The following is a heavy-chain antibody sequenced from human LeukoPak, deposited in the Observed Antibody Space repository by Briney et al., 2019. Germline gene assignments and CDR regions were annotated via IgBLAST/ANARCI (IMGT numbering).Heavy chain of an antibody. CDR1: GGSFSGYY. J-gene: IGHJ3*02. V-gene: IGHV4-34*01. D-gene: IGHD3-9*01. Sequence: SETLSLTCAVYGGSFSGYYWSWIRQPPGKGLEWIGEINHSGSTNYNPSLKSRVTISVDTSKNQFSLKLSSVTAADTAVYYCARDPVLRYFDWFHKDDAFDIWGQGTMVTVSS. CDR3: ARDPVLRYFDWFHKDDAFDI. CDR2: INHSGST.